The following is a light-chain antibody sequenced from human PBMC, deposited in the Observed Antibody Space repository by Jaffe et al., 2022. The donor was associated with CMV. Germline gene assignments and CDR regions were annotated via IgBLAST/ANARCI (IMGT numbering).Light chain of an antibody. J-gene: IGKJ1*01. CDR2: GVS. V-gene: IGKV3-15*01. CDR1: EPISSN. Sequence: IVMTQSPATLSGSPGERVTLSCRTSEPISSNLAWYQQTPGQAPRLLIFGVSSRAAGIPARFSGSGSGTEFTLTISSLQSEDFAVYYCQQYTNWPPSWTFGQGTKVEF. CDR3: QQYTNWPPSWT.